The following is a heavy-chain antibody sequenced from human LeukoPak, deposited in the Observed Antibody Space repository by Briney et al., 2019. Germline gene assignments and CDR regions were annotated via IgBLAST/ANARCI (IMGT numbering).Heavy chain of an antibody. CDR3: ARDRVASGRFGEVAS. J-gene: IGHJ5*02. D-gene: IGHD3-10*01. CDR2: IKHDGSEKQDGSEK. Sequence: GGSLRLSCAASGFTFSQYWMSWVRQAPGKGLEWVANIKHDGSEKQDGSEKNYVDSVKGRFTISRDNAKNSLYLQMNSLRAEDTAIYYCARDRVASGRFGEVASWGQGTLVTVSS. V-gene: IGHV3-7*01. CDR1: GFTFSQYW.